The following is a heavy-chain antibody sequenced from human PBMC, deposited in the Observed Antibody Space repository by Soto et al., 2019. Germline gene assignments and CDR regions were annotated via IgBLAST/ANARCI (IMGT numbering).Heavy chain of an antibody. J-gene: IGHJ6*03. Sequence: SETLSITCTVSGGSISSYYWSWIRQPPGKGLEWIGYIYYSGSTNYNPSLKSRVTISVDTSKNQFSLKLSSVTAADTAVYYCAGQGCTNGVCYNTENYYYYYMDVWGKGTTVTVSS. D-gene: IGHD2-8*01. CDR1: GGSISSYY. CDR2: IYYSGST. CDR3: AGQGCTNGVCYNTENYYYYYMDV. V-gene: IGHV4-59*12.